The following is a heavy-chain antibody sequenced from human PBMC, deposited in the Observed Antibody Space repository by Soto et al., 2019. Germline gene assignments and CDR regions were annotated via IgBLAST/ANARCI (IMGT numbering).Heavy chain of an antibody. Sequence: ASVKASCKASGYTFTSYYMHWVRQAPGQGLEWMGIINPSGGSTSYAQKFQGRVTMTRDTSTSTVYMELSSLRSEDTAVYYCAREEYCSSTSCLNYYYYYGMDVWGQGTTVTVSS. CDR3: AREEYCSSTSCLNYYYYYGMDV. CDR2: INPSGGST. J-gene: IGHJ6*02. CDR1: GYTFTSYY. D-gene: IGHD2-2*01. V-gene: IGHV1-46*01.